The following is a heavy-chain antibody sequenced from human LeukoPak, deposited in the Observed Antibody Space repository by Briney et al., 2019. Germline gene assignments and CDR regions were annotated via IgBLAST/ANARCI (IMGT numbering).Heavy chain of an antibody. CDR1: GYTFTSYY. V-gene: IGHV1-46*01. J-gene: IGHJ3*02. CDR2: INPSGGST. D-gene: IGHD4-17*01. CDR3: ARVAYGDPARFDI. Sequence: ASVTVSCKASGYTFTSYYMHWVRQAPGQGLEWMGIINPSGGSTNYAQKFQGRVTITADESTSTAYMELSSLRSEDTAVYYCARVAYGDPARFDIWGQGTMVTVSS.